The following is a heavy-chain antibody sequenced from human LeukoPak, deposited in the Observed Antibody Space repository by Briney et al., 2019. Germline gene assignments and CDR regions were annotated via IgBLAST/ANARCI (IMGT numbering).Heavy chain of an antibody. Sequence: SGPALVHPTPPLTLTCTFSGFSLRTSGMCVSWIRQPPVKALEWLALIDWDDDKYYITSLKTRLTISKDTSKNQVVLKMTNMDPVDTATYYCARNPPYYYDSSGYFDAFDIWGQGTMVTVSS. D-gene: IGHD3-22*01. CDR1: GFSLRTSGMC. CDR2: IDWDDDK. V-gene: IGHV2-70*01. CDR3: ARNPPYYYDSSGYFDAFDI. J-gene: IGHJ3*02.